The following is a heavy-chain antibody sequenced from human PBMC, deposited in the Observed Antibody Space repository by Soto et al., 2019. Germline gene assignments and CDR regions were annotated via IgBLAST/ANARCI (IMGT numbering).Heavy chain of an antibody. CDR2: ISGSGFKK. J-gene: IGHJ5*02. D-gene: IGHD1-26*01. CDR1: GFIFENFG. V-gene: IGHV3-23*01. CDR3: AKNQGVELVPLATVDWFDP. Sequence: ASLRLSCAASGFIFENFGMSGVRQAPGKGLEWISSISGSGFKKYYADSVKGRFTISRDNSKSTVYLELNNLSAEDTAVYHCAKNQGVELVPLATVDWFDPWGQGSVVTVSS.